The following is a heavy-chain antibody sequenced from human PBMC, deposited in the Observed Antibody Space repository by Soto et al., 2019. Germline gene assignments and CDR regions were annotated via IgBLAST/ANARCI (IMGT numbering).Heavy chain of an antibody. CDR2: INSDNGNT. V-gene: IGHV1-3*04. Sequence: QVQLVQSGAEVKKPGASVKVSCKASGYPFMRKAGHWVRQAPGQRFEWMGWINSDNGNTKLSQKFQGRVTMTRDTSASIVYMELTSLRSEDTAVYYCARDKMGAAVGGLGAWGQGSVVTVSS. D-gene: IGHD1-26*01. J-gene: IGHJ5*02. CDR3: ARDKMGAAVGGLGA. CDR1: GYPFMRKA.